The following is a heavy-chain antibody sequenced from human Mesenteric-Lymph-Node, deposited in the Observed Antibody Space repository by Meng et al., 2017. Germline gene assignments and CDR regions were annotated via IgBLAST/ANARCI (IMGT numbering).Heavy chain of an antibody. Sequence: QVAVVDVAGGLVNTGGSLRLYCAASGFTFSDYYMAWIRQPPGQGLEWFASISPTSGSLYYADSVKGRFSIARDNAKNSLSLQMGSLRVEDTAVYYCARDHGFLNWFDPWGQGTLVTVSS. CDR1: GFTFSDYY. J-gene: IGHJ5*02. D-gene: IGHD2/OR15-2a*01. CDR2: ISPTSGSL. CDR3: ARDHGFLNWFDP. V-gene: IGHV3-11*04.